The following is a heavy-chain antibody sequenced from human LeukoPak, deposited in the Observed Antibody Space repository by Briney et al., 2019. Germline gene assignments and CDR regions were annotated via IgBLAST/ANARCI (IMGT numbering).Heavy chain of an antibody. J-gene: IGHJ4*02. CDR1: GYSISSGYY. V-gene: IGHV4-38-2*01. CDR2: IYHSGST. CDR3: ARQGPRIAVAVEIPFDY. D-gene: IGHD6-19*01. Sequence: SETLSLTCAVSGYSISSGYYWGWIRQSPGKGLEWIGSIYHSGSTYYNPSLKSRVTISVDTSKNQFSLKLSSVTAADTAVYYCARQGPRIAVAVEIPFDYWGQGTLVTASS.